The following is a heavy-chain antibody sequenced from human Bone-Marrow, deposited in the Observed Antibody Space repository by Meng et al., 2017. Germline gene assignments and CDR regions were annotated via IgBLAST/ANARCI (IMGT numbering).Heavy chain of an antibody. V-gene: IGHV3-23*01. CDR1: GFTFSSNA. D-gene: IGHD3-3*01. CDR3: AGNTKEKYYDFWSGYPHYFDY. CDR2: ISGSGGST. Sequence: GESLKISCAASGFTFSSNAMSWVRQAPGKGLEWVSAISGSGGSTYYADSVKGRFTISRDNSKNTLYLQMNSLRAEDTAVYYCAGNTKEKYYDFWSGYPHYFDYWGQGTLVTVSS. J-gene: IGHJ4*02.